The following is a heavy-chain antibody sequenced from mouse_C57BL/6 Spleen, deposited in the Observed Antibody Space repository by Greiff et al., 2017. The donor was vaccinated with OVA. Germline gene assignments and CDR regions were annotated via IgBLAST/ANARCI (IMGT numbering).Heavy chain of an antibody. J-gene: IGHJ2*01. CDR1: GYTFTDYN. CDR3: ANHYYGSSPFDY. D-gene: IGHD1-1*01. CDR2: INPNNGGT. V-gene: IGHV1-22*01. Sequence: DVKLQESGPELVKPGASVKMSCKASGYTFTDYNMHWVKQSHGKSLEWIGYINPNNGGTSYNQKFKGKATLTVNKSSSTAYMELRSLTSEDSAVYYCANHYYGSSPFDYWGQGTTLTVSS.